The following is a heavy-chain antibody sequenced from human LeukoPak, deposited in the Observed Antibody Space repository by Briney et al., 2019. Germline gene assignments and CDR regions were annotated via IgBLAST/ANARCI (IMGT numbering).Heavy chain of an antibody. CDR3: AKERAVEMATIFDY. J-gene: IGHJ4*01. V-gene: IGHV3-43*02. CDR1: GFTFDDYA. CDR2: ISGDGGST. Sequence: GGSVPYSCAASGFTFDDYALHWVGQAPGKGLEWVSLISGDGGSTYYADSVNGRFTISRDNSKNSLYLQMNSLRTEDTALYYCAKERAVEMATIFDYWGHGYLPSVSS. D-gene: IGHD5-24*01.